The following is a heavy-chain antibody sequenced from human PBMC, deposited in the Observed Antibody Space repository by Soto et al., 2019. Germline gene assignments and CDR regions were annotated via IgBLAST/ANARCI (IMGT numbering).Heavy chain of an antibody. CDR1: GGSFSGHY. CDR2: ADHSGST. V-gene: IGHV4-34*01. J-gene: IGHJ5*02. D-gene: IGHD3-10*01. Sequence: QVQLQQWGAGLLKPSETLSLTCAVYGGSFSGHYLNWIRQPPGKGLEWIGQADHSGSTNYNPSLNSGAAITVDTSNNQFSLKLDSVSVADTAVYYCAKGGFTAVRAQAGFDRWGQGTLVTVSS. CDR3: AKGGFTAVRAQAGFDR.